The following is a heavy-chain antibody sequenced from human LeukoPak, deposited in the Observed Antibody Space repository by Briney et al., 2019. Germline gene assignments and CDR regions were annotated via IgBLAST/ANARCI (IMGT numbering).Heavy chain of an antibody. CDR3: ARAKTIVGTFGFDY. V-gene: IGHV1-2*06. CDR2: INPNSGGT. J-gene: IGHJ4*02. D-gene: IGHD2/OR15-2a*01. CDR1: GGTFSSYA. Sequence: ASVKVSCKASGGTFSSYAISWVRQAPGQGLEWMGRINPNSGGTNYAQKFQGRVTMTRDTSISTAYMELSRLRSDDTAVYYCARAKTIVGTFGFDYWGQGTLVTVSS.